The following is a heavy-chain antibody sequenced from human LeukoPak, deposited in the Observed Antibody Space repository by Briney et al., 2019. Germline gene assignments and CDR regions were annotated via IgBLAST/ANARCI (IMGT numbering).Heavy chain of an antibody. CDR2: IYYSGST. J-gene: IGHJ3*02. D-gene: IGHD2-15*01. V-gene: IGHV4-59*01. CDR3: ARAFRHCSGGSCYGKIAFDI. CDR1: GGSINNYY. Sequence: SETLSLTCTVSGGSINNYYWSWIRQPPGKGLEWIGYIYYSGSTNYNPSLKSRVTISVDMSKNQFSLKLSSVTAADTAVYYCARAFRHCSGGSCYGKIAFDIWGQGTMVTVSS.